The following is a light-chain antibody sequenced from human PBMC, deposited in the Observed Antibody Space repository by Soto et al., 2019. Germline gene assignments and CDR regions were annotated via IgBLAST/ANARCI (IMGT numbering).Light chain of an antibody. V-gene: IGKV3-20*01. J-gene: IGKJ4*01. CDR2: DAV. CDR1: QSVTGTN. Sequence: EIVLTQSPGTLSLSPGEGATLSCRASQSVTGTNLAWYQQRPGQAPRLLIYDAVRRATGIPDRFSGSGSGTDFTLTISRLEPEDSATYYCQQAATFPLTFGGGTEVEIK. CDR3: QQAATFPLT.